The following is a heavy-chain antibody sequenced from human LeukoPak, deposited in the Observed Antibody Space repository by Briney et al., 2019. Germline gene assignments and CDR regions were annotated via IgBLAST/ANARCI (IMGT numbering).Heavy chain of an antibody. CDR2: IRYDGSNK. Sequence: TGGSLRLSCAASGFTFSDYGMHWVRQAPGKGLEWVTFIRYDGSNKYYADSVKGRFAISRDNSKNTLYLQMNSLRAEGTAVYSCVKGGGEKRPHYYMDVWGKGTTVTVSS. V-gene: IGHV3-30*02. J-gene: IGHJ6*03. D-gene: IGHD2-21*01. CDR3: VKGGGEKRPHYYMDV. CDR1: GFTFSDYG.